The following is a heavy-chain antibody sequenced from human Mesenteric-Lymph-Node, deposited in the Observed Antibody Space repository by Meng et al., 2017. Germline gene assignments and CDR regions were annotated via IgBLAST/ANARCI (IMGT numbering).Heavy chain of an antibody. CDR3: AKSRFGELLTDFQH. Sequence: GRSLRLSCAASGFTFSDYYMSWVRQAPGKGLEWVSGISWNSGSIGYADSVKGRFTISRDNAKNSLYLQMNSLRAEDTALYYCAKSRFGELLTDFQHWGQGTLVTGSS. CDR2: ISWNSGSI. J-gene: IGHJ1*01. CDR1: GFTFSDYY. D-gene: IGHD3-10*01. V-gene: IGHV3-9*01.